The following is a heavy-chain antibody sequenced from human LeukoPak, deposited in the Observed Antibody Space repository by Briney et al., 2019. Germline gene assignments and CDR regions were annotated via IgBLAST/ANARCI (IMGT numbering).Heavy chain of an antibody. CDR2: IKQDGSEK. D-gene: IGHD4-11*01. CDR3: ARDRGSNYGGAFDY. CDR1: GFTFSSYW. J-gene: IGHJ4*02. Sequence: GGSLRLSCAASGFTFSSYWMSWVRQAPGKGLEWVANIKQDGSEKYSVDSVKGRFTISRDNAKNSLYLQMNSLRAEDTAVYCCARDRGSNYGGAFDYWGQGTLVTVSS. V-gene: IGHV3-7*01.